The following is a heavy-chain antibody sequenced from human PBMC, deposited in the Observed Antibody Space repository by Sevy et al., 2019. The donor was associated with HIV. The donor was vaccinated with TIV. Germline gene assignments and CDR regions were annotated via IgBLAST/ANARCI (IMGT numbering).Heavy chain of an antibody. J-gene: IGHJ6*02. CDR3: ARAVAGTYYYYYGMDV. Sequence: GGSLRLSCTASGFPFSSYEMNWVRQAPGKGLEWVSYITNSGTTKYYSDSVRGRFTISRDNARNSLHLQMNSLRAEDTAVYYCARAVAGTYYYYYGMDVWGQGTTVTVSS. D-gene: IGHD6-19*01. V-gene: IGHV3-48*03. CDR2: ITNSGTTK. CDR1: GFPFSSYE.